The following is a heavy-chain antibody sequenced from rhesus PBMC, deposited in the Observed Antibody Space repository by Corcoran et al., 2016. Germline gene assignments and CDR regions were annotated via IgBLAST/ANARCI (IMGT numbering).Heavy chain of an antibody. V-gene: IGHV3-13*01. CDR1: GFTSSNYY. CDR3: LNWKYPGGY. CDR2: IRNKANSYTT. Sequence: EVQLVESGGGLVQPGGSLRLSCAASGFTSSNYYMHWVRQAQGKGLVWGGLIRNKANSYTTEYAAAVKGRFTISRDDSKNTLYLQMSSLKTEDTAVYYCLNWKYPGGYWGQGVLVTVSS. J-gene: IGHJ4*01. D-gene: IGHD1-26*01.